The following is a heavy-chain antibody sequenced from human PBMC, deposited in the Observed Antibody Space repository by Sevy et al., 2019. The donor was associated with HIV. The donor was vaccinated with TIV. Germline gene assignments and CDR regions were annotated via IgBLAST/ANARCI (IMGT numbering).Heavy chain of an antibody. Sequence: GGSLRLSCAASGFTFSYYYMSWIRQAPGKGLEWVSYISSSGITIYYADSVKGRFTISRDNAKNSLYLQMNSLRAEDTAVYYCARFGGRSSGYYAFDIWGQGTMVTVSS. CDR3: ARFGGRSSGYYAFDI. J-gene: IGHJ3*02. CDR2: ISSSGITI. V-gene: IGHV3-11*01. D-gene: IGHD3-22*01. CDR1: GFTFSYYY.